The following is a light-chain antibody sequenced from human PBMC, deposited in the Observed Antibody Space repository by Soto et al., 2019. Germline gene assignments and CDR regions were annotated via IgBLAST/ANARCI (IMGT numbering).Light chain of an antibody. V-gene: IGKV1-5*01. J-gene: IGKJ4*01. CDR2: DAS. CDR1: QSISSW. CDR3: QQYQSHYSLS. Sequence: RCTISTTIGDRVTITCRASQSISSWLAWYQQKPGKAPKLLIYDASSLESGVPSRFSGSGSGTEFTLTISSLHPDDLATYYCQQYQSHYSLSSAGG.